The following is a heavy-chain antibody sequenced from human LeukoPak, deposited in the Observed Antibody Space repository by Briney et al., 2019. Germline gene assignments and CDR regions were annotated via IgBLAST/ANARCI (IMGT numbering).Heavy chain of an antibody. Sequence: GGSLRLSCAASGFTFSNYWMSWVRQAPGKGLEWVANIKQDGGEKFYVDSVKGRFTISRDNAKNSLYLQMNSLRAEDTAAYYCARETRSWFDPWGQGTLVTVSS. CDR1: GFTFSNYW. D-gene: IGHD4-11*01. J-gene: IGHJ5*02. CDR3: ARETRSWFDP. CDR2: IKQDGGEK. V-gene: IGHV3-7*01.